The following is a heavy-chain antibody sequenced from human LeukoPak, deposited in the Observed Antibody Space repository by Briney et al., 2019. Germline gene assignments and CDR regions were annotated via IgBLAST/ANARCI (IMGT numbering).Heavy chain of an antibody. V-gene: IGHV3-21*01. D-gene: IGHD5-18*01. CDR1: GFTFSSYW. J-gene: IGHJ4*02. CDR2: ISSSSSYI. Sequence: GGSLRLSCAASGFTFSSYWMHWVRQAPGKGLEWVSSISSSSSYIYYADSVKGRFTISRDNAKNSLYLQMNSLRAEDTAVYYCARAPYSYGSFDYWGQGTLVTVSS. CDR3: ARAPYSYGSFDY.